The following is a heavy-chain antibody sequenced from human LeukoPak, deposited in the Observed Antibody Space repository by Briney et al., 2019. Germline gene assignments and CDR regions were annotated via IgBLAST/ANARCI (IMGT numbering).Heavy chain of an antibody. J-gene: IGHJ6*03. Sequence: SETLSLTCTVSGGSLSSYYWNWIRQPPGKGLEWVGSISYSGSTNYNPPLESRVTISLDTSKNQISLKLSSVTAADTTVYYCARAPERWYSYGSYTYYYMDVWGKGTTVTVS. CDR3: ARAPERWYSYGSYTYYYMDV. D-gene: IGHD5-18*01. CDR2: ISYSGST. CDR1: GGSLSSYY. V-gene: IGHV4-59*01.